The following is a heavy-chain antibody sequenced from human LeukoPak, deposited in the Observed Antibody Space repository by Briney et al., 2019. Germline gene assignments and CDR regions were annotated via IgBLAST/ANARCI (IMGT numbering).Heavy chain of an antibody. J-gene: IGHJ4*02. CDR2: ISYDGSNK. CDR1: GFTFSSYG. D-gene: IGHD3-22*01. CDR3: ARDGSGYYYGDFDY. Sequence: GGSLRLSCAASGFTFSSYGMHWVRQAPGKGLEWVAVISYDGSNKYYADSVKGRFTISRDNSKNTLYLQMNSLRAEDTAVYYCARDGSGYYYGDFDYWGQGTLVTVSS. V-gene: IGHV3-30*03.